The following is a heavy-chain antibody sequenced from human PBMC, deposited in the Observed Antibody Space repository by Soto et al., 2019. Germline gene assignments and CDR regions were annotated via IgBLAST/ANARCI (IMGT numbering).Heavy chain of an antibody. CDR3: ARPYCSSTSCYTGYFDL. Sequence: GESLKISCKGSGYSFTSYWIGWVRQIPGKGLEWMGIIYPGDSDTRYSPSFQGQVTISADKSISTAYLQWSSLKASDTAMYYCARPYCSSTSCYTGYFDLWGRGTLVTVSS. V-gene: IGHV5-51*01. CDR1: GYSFTSYW. J-gene: IGHJ2*01. CDR2: IYPGDSDT. D-gene: IGHD2-2*02.